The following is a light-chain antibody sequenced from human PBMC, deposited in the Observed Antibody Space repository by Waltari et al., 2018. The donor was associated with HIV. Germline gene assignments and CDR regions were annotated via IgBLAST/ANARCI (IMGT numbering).Light chain of an antibody. J-gene: IGLJ3*02. V-gene: IGLV1-47*01. Sequence: QSVVSQPPSASGTPGQRATISCAGNDSHIGSNYVYWYQDLPGTAPKLLIYKNNQRSSGVPDRFSGSKSDTSASLAISGLRSEDEADYYCASWDDNLNSWVFGGGTKLTVL. CDR1: DSHIGSNY. CDR3: ASWDDNLNSWV. CDR2: KNN.